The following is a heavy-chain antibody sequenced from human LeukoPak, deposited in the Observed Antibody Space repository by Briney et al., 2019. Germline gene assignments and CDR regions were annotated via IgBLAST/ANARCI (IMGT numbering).Heavy chain of an antibody. D-gene: IGHD5-18*01. J-gene: IGHJ6*03. CDR2: IIPIFGTA. V-gene: IGHV1-69*13. CDR3: ARGNRGYSYTGYMDV. Sequence: GASVKVSCKASGYTFTGYYMHWVRQAPGQGLEWMGGIIPIFGTANYAQKFQGRVTITADESTSTAYMELSSLRSEDTAVYYCARGNRGYSYTGYMDVWGKGTTVTISS. CDR1: GYTFTGYY.